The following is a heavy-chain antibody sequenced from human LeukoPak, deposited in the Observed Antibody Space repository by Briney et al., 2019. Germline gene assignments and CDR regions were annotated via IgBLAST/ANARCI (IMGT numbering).Heavy chain of an antibody. D-gene: IGHD4-11*01. J-gene: IGHJ6*03. CDR3: ARDSRGYSNLFDYYYYYMDV. CDR2: IYYSGST. V-gene: IGHV4-59*01. Sequence: PSETHSLTCTVSGGSISSYYWSWIRQPPGKGLEWIGHIYYSGSTNYNPSLKSRVTISVDTSKNQFSLKLSSVTAADTAVYYCARDSRGYSNLFDYYYYYMDVWGKGTTVTVSS. CDR1: GGSISSYY.